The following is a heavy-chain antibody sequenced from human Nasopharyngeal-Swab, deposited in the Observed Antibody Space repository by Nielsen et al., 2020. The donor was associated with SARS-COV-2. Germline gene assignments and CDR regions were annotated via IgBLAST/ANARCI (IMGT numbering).Heavy chain of an antibody. CDR1: GYTFSMYG. CDR3: ARDRCKGCRGAGDY. V-gene: IGHV1-18*01. CDR2: ISVYNGNT. D-gene: IGHD3-10*01. Sequence: ASVKVSCKTSGYTFSMYGISWVRQAPGQGLEWMGWISVYNGNTNYGEKLQGRVTMTTETSSTTAYMELRSLTSDDTAVYYCARDRCKGCRGAGDYWGQGTLVTVSS. J-gene: IGHJ4*02.